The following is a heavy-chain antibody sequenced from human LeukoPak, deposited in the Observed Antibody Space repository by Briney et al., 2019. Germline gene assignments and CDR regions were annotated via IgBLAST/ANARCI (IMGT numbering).Heavy chain of an antibody. D-gene: IGHD3-3*02. J-gene: IGHJ4*02. CDR1: GFAFSSYG. CDR3: ARDLYSGLFDWAISPLDS. Sequence: GGSLRLSCTVSGFAFSSYGMFRVRQAPGKGLEWVSTISSSGDHLYYADSVKGRFTISRDNAKNSLFLEMSSLRAEDTAVYYCARDLYSGLFDWAISPLDSCGQGTLVAVSS. V-gene: IGHV3-21*01. CDR2: ISSSGDHL.